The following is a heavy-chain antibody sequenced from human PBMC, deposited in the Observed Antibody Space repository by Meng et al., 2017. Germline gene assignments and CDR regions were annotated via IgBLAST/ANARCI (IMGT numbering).Heavy chain of an antibody. CDR2: IRMKAYGGTP. Sequence: GESLKISCTSSGFTFGDYTMGWVRQAPGGGLEWVGFIRMKAYGGTPEYAASVKGRFTISRDDSKSIAYLQMNSLKTEDTAVYYCTRVRGSGSYSDHWGQGTLVTVSS. D-gene: IGHD3-10*01. CDR1: GFTFGDYT. V-gene: IGHV3-49*04. CDR3: TRVRGSGSYSDH. J-gene: IGHJ4*02.